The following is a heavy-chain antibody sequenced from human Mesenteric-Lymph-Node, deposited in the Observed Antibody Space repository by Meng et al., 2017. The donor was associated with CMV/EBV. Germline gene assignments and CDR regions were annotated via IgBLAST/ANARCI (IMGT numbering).Heavy chain of an antibody. Sequence: ASVKVSCKASGYTFTGYYMHWVRQAPGQGLEWMGWINPNSGGTNYAQKFQGRVTMTRDTSTSTVYMELSSLRSEDTAVYYCARDHMVAVAYYYGMDVWGQGTTVTVSS. CDR2: INPNSGGT. CDR3: ARDHMVAVAYYYGMDV. V-gene: IGHV1-2*02. CDR1: GYTFTGYY. J-gene: IGHJ6*02. D-gene: IGHD2-15*01.